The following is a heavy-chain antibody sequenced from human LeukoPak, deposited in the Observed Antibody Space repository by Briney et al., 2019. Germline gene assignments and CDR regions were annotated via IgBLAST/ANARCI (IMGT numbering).Heavy chain of an antibody. CDR1: GYTFTSYG. Sequence: ASVKVSCTASGYTFTSYGISWVRQAPGQGLEWMGWISAYNGNTNYAQKLQGRVTMTTDTSTSTAYMELRSLRSDDTAVYYCARDLRIAVAGSTPFDYWGQGTPFTVSS. CDR3: ARDLRIAVAGSTPFDY. J-gene: IGHJ4*02. D-gene: IGHD6-19*01. CDR2: ISAYNGNT. V-gene: IGHV1-18*01.